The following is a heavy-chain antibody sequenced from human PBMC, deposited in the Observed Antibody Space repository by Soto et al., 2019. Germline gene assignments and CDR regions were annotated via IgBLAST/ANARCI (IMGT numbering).Heavy chain of an antibody. J-gene: IGHJ6*02. CDR2: ISSSGSTI. V-gene: IGHV3-48*03. CDR3: ARSRGSSYYYYYGMDV. D-gene: IGHD1-26*01. Sequence: PGGSLRLSCAASGFTFSSYEMNWVRQAPGKGLEWVSYISSSGSTIYYADSVKGRFTISRDNAKNPLYLQMNSLRAEDTAVYYCARSRGSSYYYYYGMDVWGQGTTVTVSS. CDR1: GFTFSSYE.